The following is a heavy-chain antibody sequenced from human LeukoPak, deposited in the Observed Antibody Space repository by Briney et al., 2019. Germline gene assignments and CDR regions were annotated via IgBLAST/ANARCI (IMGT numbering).Heavy chain of an antibody. Sequence: GGSLRLSCAASGFTFSSYWMHWVRQVPGKGPVWVSFINPDGENTNYAASVKGRFIISRDNAKNTLYLQMNSLRAEDTAVYYCAKDLHYGSADYWGQGIQVTVSS. CDR1: GFTFSSYW. CDR2: INPDGENT. CDR3: AKDLHYGSADY. V-gene: IGHV3-74*01. J-gene: IGHJ4*02. D-gene: IGHD3-10*01.